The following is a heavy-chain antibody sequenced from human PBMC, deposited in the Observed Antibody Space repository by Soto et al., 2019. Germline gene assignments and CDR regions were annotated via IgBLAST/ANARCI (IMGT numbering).Heavy chain of an antibody. CDR1: GYSFTSYW. V-gene: IGHV5-10-1*01. Sequence: PGESLKISCKGSGYSFTSYWISWVRQMPGKGLEWMGRIDPSDSYTNYSPSFQGHVTISADKSISTAYLQWSSLKASDTAMYYCARDEYSSSNQDYYFDDWGQGTLVTVSS. CDR2: IDPSDSYT. CDR3: ARDEYSSSNQDYYFDD. J-gene: IGHJ4*02. D-gene: IGHD6-6*01.